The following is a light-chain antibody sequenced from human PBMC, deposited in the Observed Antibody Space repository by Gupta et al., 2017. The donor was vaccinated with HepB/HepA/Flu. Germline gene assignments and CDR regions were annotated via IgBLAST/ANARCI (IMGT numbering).Light chain of an antibody. J-gene: IGLJ3*02. CDR2: LNSDGSH. CDR3: QTWGTGIGV. Sequence: QLVLPQSPSASASLGASVKLTCTLSSGHSSYAIAWHQQQPEKGPRYLMRLNSDGSHSKGDGIPDRFSGSSSGAERNLTISSLQAEDEADYYCQTWGTGIGVFGGGTKLTVL. V-gene: IGLV4-69*01. CDR1: SGHSSYA.